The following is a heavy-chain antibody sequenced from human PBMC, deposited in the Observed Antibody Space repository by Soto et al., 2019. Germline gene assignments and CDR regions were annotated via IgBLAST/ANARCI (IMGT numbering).Heavy chain of an antibody. Sequence: CKASGYIFTNYWIVWVRQMPGKGLEAMGIIYPDDSDTRYSPSFQGQVTISVDKSISTAYLQWSSLKASDTAIYYCARHGKRATHSNYFDLWGQGTLVTVSS. J-gene: IGHJ4*02. D-gene: IGHD2-15*01. CDR1: GYIFTNYW. CDR2: IYPDDSDT. V-gene: IGHV5-51*01. CDR3: ARHGKRATHSNYFDL.